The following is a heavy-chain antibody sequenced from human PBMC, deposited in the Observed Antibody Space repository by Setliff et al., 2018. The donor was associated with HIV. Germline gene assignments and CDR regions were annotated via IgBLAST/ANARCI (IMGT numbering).Heavy chain of an antibody. V-gene: IGHV4-59*01. CDR1: GGSISNYY. J-gene: IGHJ6*03. Sequence: PSETLSLTCIVSGGSISNYYWGWIRQSPGQGLEWIGFIHHSGSTNYNPSLGSRVTISLDTANNHFSLNLRSVTAADTAVYYCSRQQLDGFRYKYYYMDVWGKGTTVTVSS. CDR3: SRQQLDGFRYKYYYMDV. D-gene: IGHD6-13*01. CDR2: IHHSGST.